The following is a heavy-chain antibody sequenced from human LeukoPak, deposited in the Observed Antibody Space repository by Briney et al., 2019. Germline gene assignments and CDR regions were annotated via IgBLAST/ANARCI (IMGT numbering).Heavy chain of an antibody. CDR1: GFTFRNYG. V-gene: IGHV3-30*18. CDR2: ISYDGSNK. J-gene: IGHJ4*02. Sequence: LGGSLRLSCAVSGFTFRNYGMYWVRQAPGKGLEWVAVISYDGSNKYHADSVKGRFAISRDNSRNTLYLQMNSLRPEDTAVYYCAKGSGWFGELVDYWGQGTVVTGSS. D-gene: IGHD3-10*01. CDR3: AKGSGWFGELVDY.